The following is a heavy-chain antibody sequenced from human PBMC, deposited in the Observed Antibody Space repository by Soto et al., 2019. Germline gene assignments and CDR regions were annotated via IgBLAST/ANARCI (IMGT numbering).Heavy chain of an antibody. CDR2: IYYSGST. V-gene: IGHV4-59*08. J-gene: IGHJ6*02. D-gene: IGHD3-16*01. Sequence: QVQLQESGPGLVKPSETLSLTCTVSGGSISSYYWSWIRQPPGKGLEWIGYIYYSGSTNYNPSLKSRVTISVDTSKNQFSLKMSSVTAADTAVYYCARLSHTFDYYYGMDVWGQGTTVTVSS. CDR1: GGSISSYY. CDR3: ARLSHTFDYYYGMDV.